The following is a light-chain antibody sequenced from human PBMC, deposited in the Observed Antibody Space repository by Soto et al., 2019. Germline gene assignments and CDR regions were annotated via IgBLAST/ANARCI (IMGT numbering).Light chain of an antibody. CDR3: GTCDSSLSAAV. CDR2: ENN. Sequence: QSVLTQPPSVSAAPGQKVTISCSGSSSNIGNNYVSWYQQLPGTAPKLLIYENNKRPSGIPDRFSGSKSGTSATLGITGLQTGDEADYYCGTCDSSLSAAVFGTGTKLTVL. CDR1: SSNIGNNY. J-gene: IGLJ1*01. V-gene: IGLV1-51*02.